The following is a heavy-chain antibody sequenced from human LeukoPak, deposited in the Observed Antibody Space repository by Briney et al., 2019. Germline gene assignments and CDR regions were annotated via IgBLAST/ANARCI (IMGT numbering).Heavy chain of an antibody. CDR1: GFTFSFYA. CDR3: AIGQQLAYFDY. Sequence: PGGSLRLSCAASGFTFSFYAMSWVRQAPGKGLEWVSGISGSGSSTYYADSVKGRFTISRDNSKNTLYLQMNSLRAEDTAVYYGAIGQQLAYFDYWGQGTLVTVSS. J-gene: IGHJ4*02. V-gene: IGHV3-23*01. D-gene: IGHD6-13*01. CDR2: ISGSGSST.